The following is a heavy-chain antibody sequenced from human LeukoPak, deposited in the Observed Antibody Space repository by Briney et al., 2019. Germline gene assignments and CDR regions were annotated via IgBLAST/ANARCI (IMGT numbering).Heavy chain of an antibody. Sequence: SETLSLTCTVSGGSISSYYWSWIRQPPGKGLEWIGYIYYSGSTNYNPSLKSRVTISVDTSKNQFSLKLSSVTAADTPVYYCAGNWYGDPYYFDYWGQGTLVTVSS. D-gene: IGHD4-17*01. CDR1: GGSISSYY. J-gene: IGHJ4*02. V-gene: IGHV4-59*08. CDR3: AGNWYGDPYYFDY. CDR2: IYYSGST.